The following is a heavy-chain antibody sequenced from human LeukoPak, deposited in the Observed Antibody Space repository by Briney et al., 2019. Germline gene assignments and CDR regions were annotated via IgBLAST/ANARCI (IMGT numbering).Heavy chain of an antibody. CDR2: ISYDGSNK. J-gene: IGHJ1*01. CDR3: AKGPGGSSFGYFQH. CDR1: GFTFSSYG. V-gene: IGHV3-30*18. D-gene: IGHD6-13*01. Sequence: GGSLRLSCAASGFTFSSYGMHWVRQAPGKGLEWVAVISYDGSNKYYADSVKGRFTISRDNSKNTLYLQMNSLRAEDTAVYYCAKGPGGSSFGYFQHWGQGTLVTVSS.